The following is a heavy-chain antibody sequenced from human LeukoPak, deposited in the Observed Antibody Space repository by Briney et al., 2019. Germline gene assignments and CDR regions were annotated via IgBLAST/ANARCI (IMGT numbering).Heavy chain of an antibody. V-gene: IGHV3-48*01. Sequence: PGGSLRLSCAASGFTFSSYSMNWVRQAPGKGLEWVSYISSSSSTIYYADSVKGRFTISRDNAKNSLYLQMNSLRAEDTAVYYCARVLDSGSHPFYFDYWGQGTLVTVSS. CDR2: ISSSSSTI. CDR3: ARVLDSGSHPFYFDY. D-gene: IGHD1-26*01. CDR1: GFTFSSYS. J-gene: IGHJ4*02.